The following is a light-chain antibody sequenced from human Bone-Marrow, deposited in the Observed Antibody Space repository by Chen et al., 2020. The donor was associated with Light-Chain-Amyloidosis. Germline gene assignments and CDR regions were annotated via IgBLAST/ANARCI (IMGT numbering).Light chain of an antibody. CDR1: QRVRSY. V-gene: IGKV3-11*01. Sequence: EMVLTQSPATQSLSPGERATLSCRASQRVRSYLAWYQQKPGQAPRLLIYDASNRATGIPARFSGSGSGTDFTLTISSLEPEDFAVYYCQQRSNWPQLTFGGGTKVEIK. CDR3: QQRSNWPQLT. CDR2: DAS. J-gene: IGKJ4*01.